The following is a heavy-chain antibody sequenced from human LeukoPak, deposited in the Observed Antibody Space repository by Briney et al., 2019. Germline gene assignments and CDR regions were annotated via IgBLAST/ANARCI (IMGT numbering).Heavy chain of an antibody. D-gene: IGHD6-13*01. J-gene: IGHJ6*03. V-gene: IGHV1-8*01. CDR2: MNPNSGNT. CDR3: ARAPSSSWTPSRNYYMDV. Sequence: ASVKVSCTASGYTFTSYDINWVRQATGQGLEWMGWMNPNSGNTGYAQTFQGRVTMTRNTSISTAYMQLSSLRSEDTAVYYCARAPSSSWTPSRNYYMDVWGKGTTVTISS. CDR1: GYTFTSYD.